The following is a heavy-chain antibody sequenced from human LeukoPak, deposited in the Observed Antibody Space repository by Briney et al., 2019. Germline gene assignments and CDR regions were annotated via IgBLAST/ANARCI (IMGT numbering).Heavy chain of an antibody. V-gene: IGHV3-23*01. CDR3: AKRGSGWQGTDY. J-gene: IGHJ4*02. Sequence: GGSLRLSCAASGFTFSSYAMSWVRQAPGKGLEWVSAISGSGGSTYYADSVKGRFTTSRDNSKNTLYLQMNSLIAEDTAVYYCAKRGSGWQGTDYWGQGTLVTVSS. CDR2: ISGSGGST. D-gene: IGHD6-19*01. CDR1: GFTFSSYA.